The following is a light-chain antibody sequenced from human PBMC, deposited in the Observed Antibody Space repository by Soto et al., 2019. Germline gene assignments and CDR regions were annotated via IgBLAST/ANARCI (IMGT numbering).Light chain of an antibody. CDR3: QSYDSSLSGYV. J-gene: IGLJ1*01. V-gene: IGLV2-14*01. CDR1: RSDVGAYNY. Sequence: SVLTQPDSVSGSPGQSIPISCTGTRSDVGAYNYVSWYQQHPGKAPKLMISEVTNRPSGVSDRFSGSNSGNTASLTISGLXAEDEADYYCQSYDSSLSGYVFGSGTKVTV. CDR2: EVT.